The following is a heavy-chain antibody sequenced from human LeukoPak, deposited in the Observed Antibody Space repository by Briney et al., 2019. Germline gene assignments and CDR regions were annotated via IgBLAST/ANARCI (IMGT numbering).Heavy chain of an antibody. CDR2: ISGSGGST. J-gene: IGHJ4*02. V-gene: IGHV3-23*01. CDR3: AKDRGYSSSTGALILDY. D-gene: IGHD6-19*01. CDR1: GFSFRDYP. Sequence: GGSLRLSCAAAGFSFRDYPMGWVRQAPGKGLEWVSAISGSGGSTYYADSVKGRFTISRDNSKNTLYLQMNSLRAEDTAVYYCAKDRGYSSSTGALILDYWGQGTLVTVSS.